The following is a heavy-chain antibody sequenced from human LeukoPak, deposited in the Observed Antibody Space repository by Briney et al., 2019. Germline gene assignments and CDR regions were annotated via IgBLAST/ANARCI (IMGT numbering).Heavy chain of an antibody. CDR2: ISGSSRST. Sequence: GGSLRLSCAASGFTFSSYAMSWVRQAPGKGLEGVSAISGSSRSTYYADSVKGRFAISRDNSKNTLYLQMNSLRAEDTAVYFCAKGIYDMDVWGQGTTVTVSS. J-gene: IGHJ6*02. CDR1: GFTFSSYA. CDR3: AKGIYDMDV. V-gene: IGHV3-23*01.